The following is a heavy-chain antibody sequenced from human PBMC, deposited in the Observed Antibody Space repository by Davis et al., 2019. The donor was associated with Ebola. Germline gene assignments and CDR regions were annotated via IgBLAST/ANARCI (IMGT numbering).Heavy chain of an antibody. Sequence: TFSSYAMSWVRQAPGKGLEWIGSIYYSGSTYYNPSLKSRVTISVDTSKNQFSLKLSSVTAADTAVYYCARGRGKWLRFYGMDVWGQGTTVTVSS. J-gene: IGHJ6*02. D-gene: IGHD5-12*01. CDR1: TFSSYA. CDR2: IYYSGST. V-gene: IGHV4-39*01. CDR3: ARGRGKWLRFYGMDV.